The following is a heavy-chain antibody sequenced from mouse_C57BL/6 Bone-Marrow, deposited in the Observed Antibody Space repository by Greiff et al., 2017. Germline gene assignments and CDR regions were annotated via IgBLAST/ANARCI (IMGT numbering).Heavy chain of an antibody. V-gene: IGHV3-6*01. CDR2: ISYDGSN. J-gene: IGHJ1*03. D-gene: IGHD1-1*01. Sequence: ESGPGLVKPSQSLSLTCSVTGYSITSGYYWNWIRQFPGNKLEWMGYISYDGSNNYNPSLKNRISITRDTSKNQFFLKLNSVTTEDTATYYCAKYYYGSSYVGVFDVWGTGTTVTVSS. CDR3: AKYYYGSSYVGVFDV. CDR1: GYSITSGYY.